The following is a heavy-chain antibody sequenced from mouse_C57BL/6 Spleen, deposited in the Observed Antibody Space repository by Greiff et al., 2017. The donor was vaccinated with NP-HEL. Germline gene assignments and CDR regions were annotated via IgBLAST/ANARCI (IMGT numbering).Heavy chain of an antibody. D-gene: IGHD2-1*01. V-gene: IGHV1-26*01. CDR2: INPNNGGT. Sequence: VQLQQSGPELVKPGASVKISCKASGYTFTDYYMNWVKQSHGKSLEWIGDINPNNGGTSYNQKFKGKATLTVDKSSSTAYMELRSLTSEDSAVYYCAGTYGNYEGFAYWGQGTLVTVSA. J-gene: IGHJ3*01. CDR1: GYTFTDYY. CDR3: AGTYGNYEGFAY.